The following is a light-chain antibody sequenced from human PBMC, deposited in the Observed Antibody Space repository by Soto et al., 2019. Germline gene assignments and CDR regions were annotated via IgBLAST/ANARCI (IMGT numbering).Light chain of an antibody. Sequence: EIVLTQSPGTLSLSPGERATLSCRASPRLSSNYLAWYQQKPGQAPRLLMYGASSRATGIPDRFSGSGSGTDFTLTISRLEPEDFAVYYCQQYGSSPRTFGQGSKLEIK. CDR1: PRLSSNY. V-gene: IGKV3-20*01. J-gene: IGKJ2*01. CDR3: QQYGSSPRT. CDR2: GAS.